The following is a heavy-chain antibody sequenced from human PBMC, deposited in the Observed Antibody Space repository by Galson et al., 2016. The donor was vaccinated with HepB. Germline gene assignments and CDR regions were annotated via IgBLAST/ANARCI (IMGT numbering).Heavy chain of an antibody. V-gene: IGHV4-39*01. D-gene: IGHD3/OR15-3a*01. CDR2: LYYTGST. CDR3: ARRSAYYDFSIPYYQFDS. CDR1: NGSINSRSHH. Sequence: SETLSLTCIVSNGSINSRSHHWAWVRQPPGKGLEWIGSLYYTGSTYYKSSLKSRLTLSVDTSTNRFSLSLRSVAAADTAVYYCARRSAYYDFSIPYYQFDSWGQGTLVTVSS. J-gene: IGHJ4*02.